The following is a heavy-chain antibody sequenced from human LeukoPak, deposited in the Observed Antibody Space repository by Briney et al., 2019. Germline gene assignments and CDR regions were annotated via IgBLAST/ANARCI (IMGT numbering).Heavy chain of an antibody. J-gene: IGHJ3*02. V-gene: IGHV1-69*05. CDR1: GGTFSSYA. Sequence: ASVKVSCKASGGTFSSYAISWVRQAPGQGLEWMGGIIPIFGTANYAQKFQGRVTITTDESTSTAYMELSSLRSEDTAVYYCAGVHLWVVGGARDLYAFDIWGQGTMVTVSS. CDR2: IIPIFGTA. D-gene: IGHD3-10*01. CDR3: AGVHLWVVGGARDLYAFDI.